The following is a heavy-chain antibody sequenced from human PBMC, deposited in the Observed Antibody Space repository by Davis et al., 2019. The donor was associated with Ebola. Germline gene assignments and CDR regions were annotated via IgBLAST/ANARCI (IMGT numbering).Heavy chain of an antibody. CDR3: AHSRIVATITTYYYYGMDV. Sequence: SGPTLVKPTQTLTLTCPFSGFSLSTSGVGVGWIRQPPGKALEWLALIDWDDDKRYSPSLKSRLTITKDTSKNQVVLTMTNMGPMDTATYYCAHSRIVATITTYYYYGMDVWGQGTTVTVSS. J-gene: IGHJ6*02. CDR1: GFSLSTSGVG. V-gene: IGHV2-5*02. D-gene: IGHD5-12*01. CDR2: IDWDDDK.